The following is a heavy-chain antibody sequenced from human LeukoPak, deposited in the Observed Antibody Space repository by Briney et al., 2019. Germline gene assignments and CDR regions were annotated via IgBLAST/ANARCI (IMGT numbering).Heavy chain of an antibody. CDR1: GGSISSYY. D-gene: IGHD3-22*01. Sequence: PSETLSLTCTVSGGSISSYYWGWIRQPPGKGLEWIGTIFYSGSTYYNPSLKSRVTMSVDTSKNQFSLKLTSVTAADTAVYYCARHAAYYYEDYWGQGILVTVSS. V-gene: IGHV4-39*01. CDR2: IFYSGST. CDR3: ARHAAYYYEDY. J-gene: IGHJ4*02.